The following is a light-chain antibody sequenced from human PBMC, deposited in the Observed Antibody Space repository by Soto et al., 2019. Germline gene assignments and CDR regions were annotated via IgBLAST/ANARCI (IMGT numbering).Light chain of an antibody. J-gene: IGKJ1*01. V-gene: IGKV1-5*01. Sequence: DIQMTQSPSTLSASLGDRVTITCRASQRITTWLAWYQQKPGKAPKLLIYDASSLESGVPSRFSGSGSGTEFTLTISSLQPDDFATYYCQQYDNYSTFGQGTKVDIK. CDR2: DAS. CDR3: QQYDNYST. CDR1: QRITTW.